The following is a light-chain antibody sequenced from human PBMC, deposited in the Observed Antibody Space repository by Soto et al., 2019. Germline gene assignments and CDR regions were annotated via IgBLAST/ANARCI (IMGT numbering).Light chain of an antibody. CDR2: DAA. J-gene: IGKJ1*01. CDR3: QQCNDWPWT. V-gene: IGKV3-15*01. CDR1: QSVRNN. Sequence: EIVMTQSPGTMSVSPGERVTLSCRASQSVRNNLAWYQQKPGQGPRRIIYDAATRATGIPARFSGSGSGTEFTLTISSLQSEDFAVYYCQQCNDWPWTFGQGTKVDIK.